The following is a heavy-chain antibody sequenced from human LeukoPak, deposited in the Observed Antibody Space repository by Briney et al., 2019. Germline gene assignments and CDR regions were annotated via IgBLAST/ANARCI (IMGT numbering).Heavy chain of an antibody. Sequence: GESLKISCKGSGYSFTSYWIGWVRQMPGKGLEWMGIIYPGDSDTRYSPSFQGQVTISADKSISTAYLQWSSLKASDTAMYYCARAYIAAAEYYYGMDVWGQGTTVTVSS. D-gene: IGHD6-13*01. CDR1: GYSFTSYW. CDR3: ARAYIAAAEYYYGMDV. CDR2: IYPGDSDT. V-gene: IGHV5-51*01. J-gene: IGHJ6*02.